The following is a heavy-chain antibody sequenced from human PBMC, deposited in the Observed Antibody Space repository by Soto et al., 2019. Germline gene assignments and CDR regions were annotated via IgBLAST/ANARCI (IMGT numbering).Heavy chain of an antibody. CDR2: KHHSGST. Sequence: QVQLQESGPGLVKPSGTLSLTCGVSGDSINNGYWWTWVRQPPGKGLEWIGEKHHSGSTNYNLSLKRRVSISLDKSKNHFSLNLSSVPADDTSVYFCASSSGWWRFFVWGQGTTVTVSS. CDR1: GDSINNGYW. CDR3: ASSSGWWRFFV. D-gene: IGHD6-19*01. V-gene: IGHV4-4*02. J-gene: IGHJ6*02.